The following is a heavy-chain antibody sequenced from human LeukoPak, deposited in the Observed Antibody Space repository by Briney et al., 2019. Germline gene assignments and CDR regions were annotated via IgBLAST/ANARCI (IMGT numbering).Heavy chain of an antibody. V-gene: IGHV1-8*01. CDR3: ATTGNDFWSGYWSYYYYGMDV. Sequence: ASVKVSCKASGHTFTSYDINWVRQATGQGLEWMGWMNPNSGNTGYAQKFQGRVTMTRNTSISTAYMELSSLRSEDTAVYYCATTGNDFWSGYWSYYYYGMDVWGQGTTVTVSS. J-gene: IGHJ6*02. CDR2: MNPNSGNT. D-gene: IGHD3-3*01. CDR1: GHTFTSYD.